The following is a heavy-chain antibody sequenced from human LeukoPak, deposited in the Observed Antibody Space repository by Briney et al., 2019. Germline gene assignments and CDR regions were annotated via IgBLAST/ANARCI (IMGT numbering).Heavy chain of an antibody. CDR1: GGSFSGYY. J-gene: IGHJ4*02. D-gene: IGHD2-2*01. CDR3: ARGPFRYCSSTSCYPEAFDY. CDR2: INHSGST. Sequence: PSETLSLTCAVYGGSFSGYYWSWIRQPPGKGLEWIGEINHSGSTNYNPSLKSRVTISVDTSKNQFSLKLSSVTAADTAVYYCARGPFRYCSSTSCYPEAFDYWGQGTLVTVSS. V-gene: IGHV4-34*01.